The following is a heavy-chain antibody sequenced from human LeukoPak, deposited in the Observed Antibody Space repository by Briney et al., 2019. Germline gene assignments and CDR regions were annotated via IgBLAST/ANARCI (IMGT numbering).Heavy chain of an antibody. CDR2: ITISGHTK. J-gene: IGHJ5*02. V-gene: IGHV3-48*03. CDR1: GFDLHTYE. Sequence: GGSLRLSCAASGFDLHTYEMNWVRQAPGKGLEWIADITISGHTKNYADSVKGRLTISRDSARTSLYLQMNSLRVEDTGVYFCARGDPHADLWGQGTLVTVSS. CDR3: ARGDPHADL.